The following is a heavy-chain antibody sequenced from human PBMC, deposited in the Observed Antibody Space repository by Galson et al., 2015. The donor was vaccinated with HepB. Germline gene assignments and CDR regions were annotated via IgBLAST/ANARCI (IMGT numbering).Heavy chain of an antibody. CDR2: IDPSDSYS. CDR3: ARLSGSTCDN. V-gene: IGHV5-10-1*01. CDR1: GYSFASYW. Sequence: SGAEVKKPGESLQISCKGSGYSFASYWITWVRQMPGKGLEYMGRIDPSDSYSDYSPSFQGHVTISTDESSSTAYLQWSSLKASDTAMYYCARLSGSTCDNWGQGTLVTVSS. J-gene: IGHJ1*01. D-gene: IGHD6-13*01.